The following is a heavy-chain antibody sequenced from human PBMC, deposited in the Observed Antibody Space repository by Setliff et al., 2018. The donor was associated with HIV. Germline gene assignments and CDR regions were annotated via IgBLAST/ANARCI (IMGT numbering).Heavy chain of an antibody. CDR1: AGSISSSNYY. CDR2: INHSGST. V-gene: IGHV4-39*07. D-gene: IGHD3-22*01. J-gene: IGHJ4*02. CDR3: ARGNYYDSSGYIFFPGLPDY. Sequence: SETLSLTCTVSAGSISSSNYYWSWIRQPPGKGLEWIGEINHSGSTNYNPSLKSRVTISVDTSKNQFSLKLSSVTAADTAVYYCARGNYYDSSGYIFFPGLPDYWGQGTLVTVSS.